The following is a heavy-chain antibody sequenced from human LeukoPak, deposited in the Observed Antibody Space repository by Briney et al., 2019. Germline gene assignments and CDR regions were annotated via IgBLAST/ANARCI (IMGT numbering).Heavy chain of an antibody. V-gene: IGHV3-30*18. CDR2: ISYDGSNK. D-gene: IGHD2-15*01. CDR1: GFTFSSYG. CDR3: AKEVADVVVGTLDGMDV. Sequence: GRSLRLSCAASGFTFSSYGMHWVRQAPGKGLEWVAVISYDGSNKYYADSVKGRFTISRDNSKNTLYLQMNGLRAEDTAVYYCAKEVADVVVGTLDGMDVWGQGTTVTVSS. J-gene: IGHJ6*02.